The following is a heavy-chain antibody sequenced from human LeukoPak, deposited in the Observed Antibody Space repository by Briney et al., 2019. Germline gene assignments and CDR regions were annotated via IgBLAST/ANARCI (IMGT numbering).Heavy chain of an antibody. J-gene: IGHJ4*02. CDR2: IIPVFGTA. CDR3: AKGGGGYNYGYLYYFDY. CDR1: GGIFRNYA. Sequence: GASVKVSCKASGGIFRNYAINWVRQAPGQGLEWMGGIIPVFGTASYAQKFQGRVTITADEYTSTVYMELTSLRSEDTAVYYCAKGGGGYNYGYLYYFDYWGQGTLVTVSS. D-gene: IGHD5-18*01. V-gene: IGHV1-69*13.